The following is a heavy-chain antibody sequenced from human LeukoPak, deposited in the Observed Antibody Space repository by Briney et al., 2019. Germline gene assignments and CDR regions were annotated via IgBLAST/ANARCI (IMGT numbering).Heavy chain of an antibody. CDR1: GVSISTYY. CDR2: IYYSGST. D-gene: IGHD3-22*01. CDR3: TREVVYDSTGHYYYNY. V-gene: IGHV4-59*01. Sequence: SETLSLTCAVSGVSISTYYWSWVRQPPGKGLEWVGYIYYSGSTNYNPSLKSRVTISLSPSPNHFSLTLSSLTSADTAVYYCTREVVYDSTGHYYYNYWSQGTLVTFSS. J-gene: IGHJ4*02.